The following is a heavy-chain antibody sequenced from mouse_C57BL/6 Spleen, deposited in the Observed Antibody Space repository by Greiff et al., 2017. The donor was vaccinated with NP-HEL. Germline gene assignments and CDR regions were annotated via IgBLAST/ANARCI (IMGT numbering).Heavy chain of an antibody. Sequence: EVKLVESGGGLVQPKGSLKLSCAASGFSFNTYAMNWVRQAPGKGLEWVARIRSKSNNYATYYADSVKDRFTISRDDSESMLYLQMNNLKTEDTAMYYCVREYYGSPYFDYWGQGTTLTVSS. J-gene: IGHJ2*01. CDR1: GFSFNTYA. V-gene: IGHV10-1*01. CDR3: VREYYGSPYFDY. CDR2: IRSKSNNYAT. D-gene: IGHD1-1*01.